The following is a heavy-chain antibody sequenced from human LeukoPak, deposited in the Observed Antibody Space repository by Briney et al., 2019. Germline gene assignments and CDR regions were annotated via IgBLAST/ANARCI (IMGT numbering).Heavy chain of an antibody. Sequence: GGSLRLSCAASGFIVSSCEMNWVRQAPGKGLEWVSFIATDGTTFYADSVKGRFTLSRDNAMNSVYLQMNSRRVEDTAVYYCARDLAWGAFDYWGQGTLVTVSS. D-gene: IGHD7-27*01. V-gene: IGHV3-48*03. CDR2: IATDGTT. CDR3: ARDLAWGAFDY. CDR1: GFIVSSCE. J-gene: IGHJ4*02.